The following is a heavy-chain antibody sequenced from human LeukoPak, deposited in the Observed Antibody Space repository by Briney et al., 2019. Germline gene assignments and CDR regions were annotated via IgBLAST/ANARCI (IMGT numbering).Heavy chain of an antibody. V-gene: IGHV4-59*11. CDR1: GGSISSHY. CDR2: NYYSGST. CDR3: ARAERARYYYYMDV. Sequence: PSETLCLTCTVSGGSISSHYWSWVRQPPGKGLEWIGYNYYSGSTNYNPSLKSRVTISVDTSKNQFSLKLSSVTAADTAVYYCARAERARYYYYMDVWGKGTTVTVSS. D-gene: IGHD5-24*01. J-gene: IGHJ6*03.